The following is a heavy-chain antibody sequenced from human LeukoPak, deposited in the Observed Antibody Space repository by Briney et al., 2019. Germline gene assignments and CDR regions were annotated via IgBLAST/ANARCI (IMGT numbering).Heavy chain of an antibody. CDR3: ARLVGVEYYYDSSGYYPNSFDY. J-gene: IGHJ4*02. V-gene: IGHV4-39*01. Sequence: PSETLSLTCTVSGGSISSSSYYWGWIRQPPGKGLEWIGSIYYSGSTYYNPFLKSRVTISVDTSKNQFSLKLSSVTAADTAVYYCARLVGVEYYYDSSGYYPNSFDYWGQGTLVTVSS. D-gene: IGHD3-22*01. CDR2: IYYSGST. CDR1: GGSISSSSYY.